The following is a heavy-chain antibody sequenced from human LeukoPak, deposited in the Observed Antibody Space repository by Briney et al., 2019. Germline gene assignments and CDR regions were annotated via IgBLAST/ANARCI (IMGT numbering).Heavy chain of an antibody. D-gene: IGHD2-2*02. CDR1: GYTFSSYE. CDR3: ARDREGYCSSTSCYTVDHYFDY. CDR2: MNPNSGNT. V-gene: IGHV1-8*01. J-gene: IGHJ4*02. Sequence: ASVKVSCKASGYTFSSYEINWVRQAPGHGLEWMGWMNPNSGNTGYAQKFQGRVTVTRNTSISTAYMELSSLRSEDTAVYYCARDREGYCSSTSCYTVDHYFDYWGQGTLVTVSS.